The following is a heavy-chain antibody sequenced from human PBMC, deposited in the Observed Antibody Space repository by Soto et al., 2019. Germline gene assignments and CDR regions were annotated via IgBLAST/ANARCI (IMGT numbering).Heavy chain of an antibody. J-gene: IGHJ3*01. CDR3: AYSSGWYRHDV. CDR1: GDSISSPKW. Sequence: QVQLQESGPGLVKPSGTLSLTCAVSGDSISSPKWWTWLRQPPGKGLEWIGDLLHSRTTNYNPSLKSRVTLSVDKPQNQFSLKLTSVTAADTAIYYCAYSSGWYRHDVWGQGTSVTVSS. V-gene: IGHV4-4*02. D-gene: IGHD6-19*01. CDR2: LLHSRTT.